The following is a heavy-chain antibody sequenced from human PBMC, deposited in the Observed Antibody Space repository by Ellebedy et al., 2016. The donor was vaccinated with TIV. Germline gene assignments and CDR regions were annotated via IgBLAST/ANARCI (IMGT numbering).Heavy chain of an antibody. CDR1: GFNVNSNY. CDR2: IYSVGSR. V-gene: IGHV3-66*04. J-gene: IGHJ6*02. Sequence: GGSLRLXXAASGFNVNSNYMRWVRQAPGKGLEWVSGIYSVGSRNYADPVKGRFTLSRDISKNTLYLQMNSLRVEDTAVYYCARHLMTTVPAGMDVWGQGTTVTVSS. CDR3: ARHLMTTVPAGMDV. D-gene: IGHD2-2*01.